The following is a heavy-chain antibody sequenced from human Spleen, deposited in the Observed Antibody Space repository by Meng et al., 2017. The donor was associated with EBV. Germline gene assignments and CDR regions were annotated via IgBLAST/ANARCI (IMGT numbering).Heavy chain of an antibody. V-gene: IGHV4-30-4*01. CDR3: ARASYFYDTSAFDY. CDR1: GVSISSSGYY. Sequence: QWQLQESGPGLVKPSQTLSLTCAVSGVSISSSGYYWSWIRQPPGKGLEWIGYIYYSGTTYYNPSLKSRVTISVDTSKNHFSLKLNSVTAADTAVYYCARASYFYDTSAFDYWGQGTLVTVSS. D-gene: IGHD3-22*01. CDR2: IYYSGTT. J-gene: IGHJ4*02.